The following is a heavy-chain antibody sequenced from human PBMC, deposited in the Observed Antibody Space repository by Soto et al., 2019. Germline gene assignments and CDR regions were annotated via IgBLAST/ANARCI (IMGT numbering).Heavy chain of an antibody. CDR3: ARYKSNYYYGMDV. Sequence: SETLSLTCTVSGHSISSSNYYWGWIRQPPGKGLEWIGSIFYSGFTYYNPSLKSRVTISVDRSKTQFSLKLSSVTAADTGVYYCARYKSNYYYGMDVWGQGTTVT. V-gene: IGHV4-39*01. CDR1: GHSISSSNYY. J-gene: IGHJ6*02. CDR2: IFYSGFT. D-gene: IGHD1-20*01.